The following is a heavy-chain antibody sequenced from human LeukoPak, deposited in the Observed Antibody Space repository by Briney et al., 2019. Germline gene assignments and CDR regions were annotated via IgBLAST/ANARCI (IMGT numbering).Heavy chain of an antibody. CDR1: GYTFTTYW. V-gene: IGHV5-51*01. CDR3: ARRGIAVAGTPAEYFQH. D-gene: IGHD6-19*01. J-gene: IGHJ1*01. CDR2: IYPGDSDT. Sequence: GESLKISCKGSGYTFTTYWIGWVRQVPGKGLEWMGIIYPGDSDTRYSPSFQGQVTISADKSISTAYLHWSSLKASDTAMYYCARRGIAVAGTPAEYFQHWGQGTLVTVSS.